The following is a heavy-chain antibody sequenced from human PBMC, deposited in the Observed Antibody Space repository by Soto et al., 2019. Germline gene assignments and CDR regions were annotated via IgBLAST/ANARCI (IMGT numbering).Heavy chain of an antibody. D-gene: IGHD6-13*01. Sequence: QVQLVESGGGVVQPGRSLRLSCAASGFTFSSYGMHWVRQAPGKGLEWVAVISYDGSNKYYADSVKGRFTISRDNSKNTLYLQMNSLRAEDTAVYYCAKAHRIAAAGSDGYYGMDVWGQGTTVTVSS. V-gene: IGHV3-30*18. CDR3: AKAHRIAAAGSDGYYGMDV. CDR2: ISYDGSNK. CDR1: GFTFSSYG. J-gene: IGHJ6*02.